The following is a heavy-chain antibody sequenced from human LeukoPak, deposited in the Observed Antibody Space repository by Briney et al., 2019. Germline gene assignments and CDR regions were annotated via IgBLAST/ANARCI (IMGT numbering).Heavy chain of an antibody. CDR3: ARESRRVGEGDFDY. Sequence: GGSLRLSCAASGFTFSSYWMSWVRQAPGKGLEWVANIKQDGSEKYYVDSVKGRFTISRDNAKNSLYLQMNSLRAEDTAVYYCARESRRVGEGDFDYWGQGTLVTVSS. CDR2: IKQDGSEK. D-gene: IGHD1-26*01. V-gene: IGHV3-7*01. J-gene: IGHJ4*02. CDR1: GFTFSSYW.